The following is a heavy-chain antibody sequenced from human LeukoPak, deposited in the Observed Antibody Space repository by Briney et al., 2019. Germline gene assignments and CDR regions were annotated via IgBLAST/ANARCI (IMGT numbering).Heavy chain of an antibody. CDR3: ARGRRRNYDYVWGSYRYFDY. Sequence: SETLSLTCTVSGGSISSSGYYWGWIRQPPGKGLEWIGSIYYSGSTYYNPSLKSRVTISVDTSKNQFSLKLSSVTAADTAVYYCARGRRRNYDYVWGSYRYFDYWGQGTLVTVSS. V-gene: IGHV4-39*07. D-gene: IGHD3-16*02. CDR2: IYYSGST. J-gene: IGHJ4*02. CDR1: GGSISSSGYY.